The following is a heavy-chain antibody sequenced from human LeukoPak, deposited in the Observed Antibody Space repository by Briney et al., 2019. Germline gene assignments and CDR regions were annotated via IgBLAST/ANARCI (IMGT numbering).Heavy chain of an antibody. Sequence: GGSLRLSCAASGFTFSSYAMSWVRQAPGKGLEWVSGISGGSGDTYYADSVKGRFTISRDNSKNTLYLQMNSLRAEDTAVYYCARGMDTVMGGYYYGMDVWGQGTTVTVSS. D-gene: IGHD5-18*01. V-gene: IGHV3-23*01. CDR3: ARGMDTVMGGYYYGMDV. J-gene: IGHJ6*02. CDR1: GFTFSSYA. CDR2: ISGGSGDT.